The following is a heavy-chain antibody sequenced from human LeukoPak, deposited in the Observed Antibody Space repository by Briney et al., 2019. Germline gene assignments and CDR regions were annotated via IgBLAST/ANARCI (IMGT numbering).Heavy chain of an antibody. CDR3: ARSSSGDILTGRNEYFQH. J-gene: IGHJ1*01. CDR1: GGTFSSYA. Sequence: ASVKVSCKASGGTFSSYAISWVRQAPGQGLEWMGRIIPIFGIANYAQKFQGRVTITADESTSTAYMELSSLRSEDTAVYYCARSSSGDILTGRNEYFQHWGQGTLVTVSS. CDR2: IIPIFGIA. V-gene: IGHV1-69*13. D-gene: IGHD3-9*01.